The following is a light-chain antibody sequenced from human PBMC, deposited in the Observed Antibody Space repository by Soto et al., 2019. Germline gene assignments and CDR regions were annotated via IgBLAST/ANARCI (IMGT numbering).Light chain of an antibody. CDR2: DAS. CDR3: QHYNSYPWA. CDR1: QSIGNW. V-gene: IGKV1-5*01. Sequence: HMAESPSTKHDSXGKTDSITCXASQSIGNWLAWYQQQPGKAPKLLMYDASTLQSGVPSRFSGRGSGTEFTLAISSLMPDDFATYYCQHYNSYPWAFGQGTKVDI. J-gene: IGKJ1*01.